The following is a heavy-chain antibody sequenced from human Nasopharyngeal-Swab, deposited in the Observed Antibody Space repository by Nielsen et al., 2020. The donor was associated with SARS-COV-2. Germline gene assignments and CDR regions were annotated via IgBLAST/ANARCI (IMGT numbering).Heavy chain of an antibody. V-gene: IGHV3-64D*06. Sequence: GGSLRLSCSVPGFTFSSHSMHWVRQPPGKGLEYVSAISSNGGSTSYADSVKGRFTISRDNSKNTLYLQMSSLRAEDTAVYYCVKEQVRGDCFDYWGQGTLVTVSS. CDR3: VKEQVRGDCFDY. D-gene: IGHD2-21*01. CDR1: GFTFSSHS. J-gene: IGHJ4*02. CDR2: ISSNGGST.